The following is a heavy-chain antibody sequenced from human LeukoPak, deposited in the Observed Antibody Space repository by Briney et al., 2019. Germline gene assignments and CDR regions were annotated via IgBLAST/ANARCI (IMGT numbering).Heavy chain of an antibody. V-gene: IGHV3-74*01. CDR2: IDPDDSGS. CDR1: GFTFSRYW. CDR3: ASGLELDY. Sequence: GGSLRLSCAASGFTFSRYWMHWVRQAPGEGLVWVSRIDPDDSGSSYADSVKGRFTISRDNAKNSLYLQMNSLRAEDTAVYYCASGLELDYWGQGTLVTVSS. J-gene: IGHJ4*02.